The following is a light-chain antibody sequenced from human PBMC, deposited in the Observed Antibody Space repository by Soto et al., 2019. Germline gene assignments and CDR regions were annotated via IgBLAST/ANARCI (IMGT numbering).Light chain of an antibody. CDR1: QGIGDT. J-gene: IGKJ5*01. Sequence: EVVMTQSPATLSVSPGEGATLSCRASQGIGDTLAWYQHKPGQTPRLLIYDTSTRATGVPARFSGSRSGTEFTLTISSLEPEDFTVYYCHQRQYWPPITFGQGTRLEIK. CDR3: HQRQYWPPIT. V-gene: IGKV3-15*01. CDR2: DTS.